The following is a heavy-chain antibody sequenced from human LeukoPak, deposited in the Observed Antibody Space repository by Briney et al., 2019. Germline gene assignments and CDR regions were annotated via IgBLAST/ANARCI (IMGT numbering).Heavy chain of an antibody. Sequence: ASVKVSCKASGGTFTSYGISWVRQAPGQGLEWMGGIIAIFGNANYAQKFQGRVTITTDESTSTAYMELSSLRSEDTAVYYWARAPRMVYAAKSYYYYYYIDVWGKGTTVTVSS. CDR2: IIAIFGNA. J-gene: IGHJ6*03. D-gene: IGHD2-8*01. V-gene: IGHV1-69*05. CDR3: ARAPRMVYAAKSYYYYYYIDV. CDR1: GGTFTSYG.